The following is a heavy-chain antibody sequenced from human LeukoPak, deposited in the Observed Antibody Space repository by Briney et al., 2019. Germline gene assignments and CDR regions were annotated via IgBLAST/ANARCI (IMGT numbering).Heavy chain of an antibody. D-gene: IGHD2-2*02. CDR2: INPSVGST. J-gene: IGHJ5*02. CDR3: ARDGVCSSTSCYRIPLGWFDP. CDR1: GYTFTSYY. V-gene: IGHV1-46*01. Sequence: ASVKVSCKASGYTFTSYYIYWVRQAPGQGLEWMGIINPSVGSTSYAQKFQGRVTMTRDTSTSTVYMELRSLRSEDTAVYYCARDGVCSSTSCYRIPLGWFDPWGQGTLVTVSS.